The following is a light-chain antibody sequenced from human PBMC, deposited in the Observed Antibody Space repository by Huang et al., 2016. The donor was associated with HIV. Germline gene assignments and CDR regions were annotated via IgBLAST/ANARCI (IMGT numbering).Light chain of an antibody. CDR3: HQSRSFPYT. CDR1: QSIGNS. Sequence: DIVLTQSPDFQSVTPKEKVTITCRASQSIGNSLHWYQQKPGQSPSLLIKYASQSISGVPSRFSGSGFGTDFNLTINSLESEDAATYYCHQSRSFPYTFGQGTRLEIK. J-gene: IGKJ2*01. CDR2: YAS. V-gene: IGKV6-21*02.